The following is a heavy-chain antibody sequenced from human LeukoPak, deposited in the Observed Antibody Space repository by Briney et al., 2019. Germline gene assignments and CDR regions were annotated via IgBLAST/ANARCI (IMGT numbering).Heavy chain of an antibody. CDR3: ARRGGDMPARGFMDV. Sequence: KPGGSLRLSCAASGSTFSDYYMTSIRQPPGKGLEWIGYIYDSGIAFYNPSLKSRVTMSVDTSKNHFFLNLRSVTAADTAVYYCARRGGDMPARGFMDVWGKGTTVTVSS. CDR1: GSTFSDYY. D-gene: IGHD3-16*01. CDR2: IYDSGIA. V-gene: IGHV4-30-4*07. J-gene: IGHJ6*03.